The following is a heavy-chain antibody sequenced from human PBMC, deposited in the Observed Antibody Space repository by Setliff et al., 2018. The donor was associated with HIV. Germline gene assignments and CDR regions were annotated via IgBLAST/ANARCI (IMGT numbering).Heavy chain of an antibody. Sequence: ASVKVSCKASGYTFTGYYMHWVRQAPGQGLEWMGWFNPNSGGTNYAQKFQGWVTMTRDTSISPAYMELSRLISDDTAVYYCARGSILTSYDMDVWGQGTTVTVSS. CDR2: FNPNSGGT. D-gene: IGHD3-9*01. CDR1: GYTFTGYY. J-gene: IGHJ6*02. CDR3: ARGSILTSYDMDV. V-gene: IGHV1-2*04.